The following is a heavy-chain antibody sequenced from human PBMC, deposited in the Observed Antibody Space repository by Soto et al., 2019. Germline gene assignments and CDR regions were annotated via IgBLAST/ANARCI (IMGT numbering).Heavy chain of an antibody. CDR1: GFTFSSDW. Sequence: PGGSLRLSCAASGFTFSSDWMHWFRQAPEKGLVWVSRIDSSGRTTTYADSVKGRFTISRDNAKNTLYLQMNGLRAEDTALYYCARWFTGGNFDYFDYWGQGTQVTVSS. CDR3: ARWFTGGNFDYFDY. V-gene: IGHV3-74*01. CDR2: IDSSGRTT. J-gene: IGHJ4*02. D-gene: IGHD2-21*02.